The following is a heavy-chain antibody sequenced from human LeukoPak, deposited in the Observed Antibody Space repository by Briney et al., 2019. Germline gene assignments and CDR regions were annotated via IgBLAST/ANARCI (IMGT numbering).Heavy chain of an antibody. CDR2: ISGIGGST. J-gene: IGHJ4*02. CDR1: GFTFISYT. V-gene: IGHV3-23*01. Sequence: PGWCLRLSFAASGFTFISYTMSCVRQAPGMGLEWGSAISGIGGSTYYAYSVEGRCTITRDNSKHTLHLPMNSLRAENTAVYYCAKSLELRRLAHDYWGEGTLVTVSS. D-gene: IGHD1-26*01. CDR3: AKSLELRRLAHDY.